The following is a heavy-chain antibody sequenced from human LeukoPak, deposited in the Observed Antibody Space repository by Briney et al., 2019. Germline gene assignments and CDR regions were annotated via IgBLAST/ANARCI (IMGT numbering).Heavy chain of an antibody. D-gene: IGHD3-22*01. Sequence: GGSLRLSCAASGFTFSDYYMSWIRQAPGKGLEWVSYISSSGSTIYYADSVKGRFTISRDNAKNSLYLQMNSLRAEDTAVYYCAKDRYYYDSSGYSPCGYWGQGTLVTVSS. CDR3: AKDRYYYDSSGYSPCGY. V-gene: IGHV3-11*04. CDR1: GFTFSDYY. J-gene: IGHJ4*02. CDR2: ISSSGSTI.